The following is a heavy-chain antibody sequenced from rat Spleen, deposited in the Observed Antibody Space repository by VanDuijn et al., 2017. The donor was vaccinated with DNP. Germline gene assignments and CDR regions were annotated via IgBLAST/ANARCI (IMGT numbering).Heavy chain of an antibody. CDR3: TRGGAYYFDY. CDR1: GFTFSYYW. J-gene: IGHJ2*01. CDR2: ITSSGGNT. V-gene: IGHV5-31*01. D-gene: IGHD5-1*01. Sequence: EVQLVESGGGLVQPGRSLKLSCAASGFTFSYYWMTWIRQVPGKGLEWVATITSSGGNTYHPDSVKGRFTISRDNAKSTLYLQMDSLRSEDTATYFCTRGGAYYFDYWGQGVMVTVSS.